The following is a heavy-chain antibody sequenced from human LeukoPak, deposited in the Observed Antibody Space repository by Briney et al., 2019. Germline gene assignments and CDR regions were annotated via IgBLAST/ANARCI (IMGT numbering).Heavy chain of an antibody. V-gene: IGHV4-38-2*02. Sequence: SETLSLTCSVSGYSISSGYYWGWIRQPPGKGLEWIGSIHLRGSASYNPSLESRGTISVDTSNNQFSLKLNSVTAAGTAVYYCAREGYCSGGTCYGWIPIDYWGQGTLVTVSS. D-gene: IGHD2-15*01. CDR1: GYSISSGYY. CDR2: IHLRGSA. J-gene: IGHJ4*02. CDR3: AREGYCSGGTCYGWIPIDY.